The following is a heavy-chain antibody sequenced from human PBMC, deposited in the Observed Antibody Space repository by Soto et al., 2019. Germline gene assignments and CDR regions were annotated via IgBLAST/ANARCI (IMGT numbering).Heavy chain of an antibody. Sequence: QLQLQESGPGLVKPSETLSLSCTVSGGSITSSFYWGWIRQPPGKGLEWIGSIYGTGNPYYNPALKGRVTISADPSKNQFSLNLISVTAADTAVYYCRSSSRYSTDVGGQGATVTVSS. CDR3: RSSSRYSTDV. CDR1: GGSITSSFY. CDR2: IYGTGNP. V-gene: IGHV4-39*01. J-gene: IGHJ6*02. D-gene: IGHD6-13*01.